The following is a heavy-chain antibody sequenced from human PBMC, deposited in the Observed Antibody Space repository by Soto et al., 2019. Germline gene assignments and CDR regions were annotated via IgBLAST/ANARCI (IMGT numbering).Heavy chain of an antibody. CDR1: GGSITSHY. CDR3: ARDHLYNDNWAFDY. J-gene: IGHJ4*02. CDR2: IHHSGST. Sequence: SETLSLTCSVSGGSITSHYCSWFRQPPGKGLEWIGYIHHSGSTSYNPSLKSRVTMSVDTSKNQFSLDLTSVTAADTAVYYCARDHLYNDNWAFDYWGQGALVTVSS. V-gene: IGHV4-59*11. D-gene: IGHD3-16*02.